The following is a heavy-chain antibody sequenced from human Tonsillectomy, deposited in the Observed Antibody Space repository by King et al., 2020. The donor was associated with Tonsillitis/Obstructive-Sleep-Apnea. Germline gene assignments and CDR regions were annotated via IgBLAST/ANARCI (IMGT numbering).Heavy chain of an antibody. V-gene: IGHV3-53*01. J-gene: IGHJ4*02. CDR2: IYSGGST. CDR1: AFTVSSNY. D-gene: IGHD5-18*01. CDR3: ARDGTRGYSYGPFDY. Sequence: VQLVESGGGLIQPGGSLRLSCAASAFTVSSNYMSWVRQAPGKGLEWVSVIYSGGSTYYADSVKGRFTISRDNSKNTLYLQMNSLRAEDTAVYYCARDGTRGYSYGPFDYWGQGTLVTVSS.